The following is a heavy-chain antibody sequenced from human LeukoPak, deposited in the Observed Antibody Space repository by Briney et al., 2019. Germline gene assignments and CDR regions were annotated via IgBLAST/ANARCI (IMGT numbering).Heavy chain of an antibody. D-gene: IGHD3-10*01. V-gene: IGHV1-69*01. Sequence: ASVKVSCKASGGTFSSYAISWVRQAPGQGLEWMGGIIPIFGTANYAQKFQGRVTITADESTSTAYMELSSLRSEDTAVYYCARDPNQVRGVSRVGFDYWGQGTLVTVSS. CDR1: GGTFSSYA. CDR2: IIPIFGTA. J-gene: IGHJ4*02. CDR3: ARDPNQVRGVSRVGFDY.